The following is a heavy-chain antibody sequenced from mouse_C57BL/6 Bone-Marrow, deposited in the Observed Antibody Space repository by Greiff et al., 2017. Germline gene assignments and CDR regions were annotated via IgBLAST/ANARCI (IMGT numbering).Heavy chain of an antibody. V-gene: IGHV1-85*01. J-gene: IGHJ1*03. CDR1: GYTFTSYD. Sequence: QVHVKQSGPELVKPGASVKLSCKASGYTFTSYDINWVKQRPGQGLEWIGWIYPRDGSTKYNEKFKGKATLTVDTSSSTAYMELHSLTSEDSAVYFCARVSYGSSRWYFDVWGTGTTVTVSS. D-gene: IGHD1-1*01. CDR3: ARVSYGSSRWYFDV. CDR2: IYPRDGST.